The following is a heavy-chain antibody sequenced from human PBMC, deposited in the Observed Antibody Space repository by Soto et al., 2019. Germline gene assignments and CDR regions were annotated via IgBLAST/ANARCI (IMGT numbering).Heavy chain of an antibody. V-gene: IGHV3-23*01. J-gene: IGHJ6*03. CDR3: ANARSSSPRWGYYYMDV. CDR2: VGGNSVST. D-gene: IGHD6-13*01. Sequence: EVRLLDSGGDLIQPGGSLRLSCAASGFTFSSSAMSWVRQAPDKGLEWVSSVGGNSVSTFYADSVKGRFTISNDSSKNKLSVQRNRVRAADTAVYYWANARSSSPRWGYYYMDVWGKGTTVTVS. CDR1: GFTFSSSA.